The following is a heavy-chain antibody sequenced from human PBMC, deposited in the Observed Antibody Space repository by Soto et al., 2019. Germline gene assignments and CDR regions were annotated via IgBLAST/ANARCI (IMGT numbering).Heavy chain of an antibody. CDR1: GFTFSSYW. D-gene: IGHD1-1*01. J-gene: IGHJ4*02. V-gene: IGHV3-7*01. Sequence: GGSLRLSCGASGFTFSSYWMNWVRQAPGKGLEWVANINQDGNEDNLLDSVKGRFTISRDNAKNSLFLQMNSLRVDDTAVYYCARTGDGHHDFLDYWGQGALVTVSS. CDR3: ARTGDGHHDFLDY. CDR2: INQDGNED.